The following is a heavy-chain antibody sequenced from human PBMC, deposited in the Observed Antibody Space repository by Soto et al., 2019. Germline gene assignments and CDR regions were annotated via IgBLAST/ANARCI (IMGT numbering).Heavy chain of an antibody. CDR2: INPNSGGT. D-gene: IGHD3-22*01. J-gene: IGHJ3*02. V-gene: IGHV1-2*04. Sequence: ASVKVSCKASGYTFTGYYMHWVRQAPGQGLEWMGWINPNSGGTNYAQKFQGWVTMTRDTSISTAYMELSRLRSDDTAVYYCARGYYYDSSGYYYVALQPYDAFDIWGKGTMVTVSS. CDR3: ARGYYYDSSGYYYVALQPYDAFDI. CDR1: GYTFTGYY.